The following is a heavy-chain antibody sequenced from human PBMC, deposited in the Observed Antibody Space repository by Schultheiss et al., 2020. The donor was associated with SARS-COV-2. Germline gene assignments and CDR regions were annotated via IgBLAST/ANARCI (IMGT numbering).Heavy chain of an antibody. CDR2: IWYDGSNK. J-gene: IGHJ3*02. Sequence: GESLKISCAASGFTFSSYGMHWVRQAPGKGLEWVAVIWYDGSNKYYADSVKGRFTISRDNSKNTLYLQMNSLRAEDTAVYYCAREARHIVVVTAIRGAFDIWGQGTMVTVSS. V-gene: IGHV3-33*01. CDR3: AREARHIVVVTAIRGAFDI. D-gene: IGHD2-21*02. CDR1: GFTFSSYG.